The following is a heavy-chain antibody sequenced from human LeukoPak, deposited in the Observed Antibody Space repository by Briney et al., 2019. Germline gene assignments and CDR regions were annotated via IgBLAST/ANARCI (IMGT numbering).Heavy chain of an antibody. CDR1: GFTFDDYA. V-gene: IGHV3-9*01. CDR3: AKDIFTMVRGVVDY. D-gene: IGHD3-10*01. Sequence: GGSLRLSCAAPGFTFDDYAMHWVRQAPGEGLEWVSGISWNSGSIGYADSVKGRFTISRDNAKNSLYLQMNGLRAEDTALYYCAKDIFTMVRGVVDYWGQGTLVTVSS. J-gene: IGHJ4*02. CDR2: ISWNSGSI.